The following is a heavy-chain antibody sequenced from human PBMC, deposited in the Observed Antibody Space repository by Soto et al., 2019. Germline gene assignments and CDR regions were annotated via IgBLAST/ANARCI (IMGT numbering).Heavy chain of an antibody. D-gene: IGHD6-19*01. CDR2: ISYSGST. V-gene: IGHV4-59*01. J-gene: IGHJ4*02. CDR1: GGSISDSY. Sequence: QVLLQESGPGLVKPSETLSLTCTVSGGSISDSYCTWIRQPPGQGLEWIGFISYSGSTNYNPYLKSRVTMSVDTSKNQFSLNLRSVTAADTAMYYCARGVDRQWADYWGQGTLVTVSS. CDR3: ARGVDRQWADY.